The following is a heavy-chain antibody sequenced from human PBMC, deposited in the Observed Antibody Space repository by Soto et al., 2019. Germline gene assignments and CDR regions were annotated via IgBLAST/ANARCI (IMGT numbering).Heavy chain of an antibody. CDR1: GFTFSSSA. Sequence: PGGSLRLSCAASGFTFSSSAMHWVRQAPGKGLEWVAVISYHESNKYYADSVRGRFTIYRDNSKNTLYLQMNGLRPEDTAVYYCARAEGAFDIWGQGTKVTVSS. J-gene: IGHJ3*02. CDR3: ARAEGAFDI. V-gene: IGHV3-30-3*01. CDR2: ISYHESNK.